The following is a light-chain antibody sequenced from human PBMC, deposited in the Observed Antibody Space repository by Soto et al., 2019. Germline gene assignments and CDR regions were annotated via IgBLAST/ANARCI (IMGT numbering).Light chain of an antibody. CDR1: QSVTSY. J-gene: IGKJ5*01. V-gene: IGKV3-11*01. CDR2: DIS. Sequence: EIVLTQSPATLSLSPGERATLSCRASQSVTSYLAWYQQRPGQAPRLLIYDISNRATGIPARFSGSGSGTDFTLTISSLEPEDFAVYYCQQRSNWPITFGQGTRLEIK. CDR3: QQRSNWPIT.